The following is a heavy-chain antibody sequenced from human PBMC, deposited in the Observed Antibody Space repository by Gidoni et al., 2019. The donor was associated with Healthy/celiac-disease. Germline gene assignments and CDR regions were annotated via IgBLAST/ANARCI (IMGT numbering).Heavy chain of an antibody. D-gene: IGHD2-2*01. CDR1: GFTFDAYA. J-gene: IGHJ2*01. Sequence: EVQLVESGGGLVQPGRSLRLSCAASGFTFDAYAMHWVRQAPGKGLEWVSGISWNSGSIGYAESVKGRFTISRDNAKNSLYLQMNSLRAEDTALYYCAKDASSTSVPWYFDLWGRGTLVTVSS. V-gene: IGHV3-9*01. CDR3: AKDASSTSVPWYFDL. CDR2: ISWNSGSI.